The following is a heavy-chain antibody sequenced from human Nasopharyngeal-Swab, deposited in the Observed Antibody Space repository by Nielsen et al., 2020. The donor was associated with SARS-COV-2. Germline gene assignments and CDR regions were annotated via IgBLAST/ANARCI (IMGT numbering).Heavy chain of an antibody. CDR2: INHSGIT. CDR3: ARGGYYYGSGSFRYYYYYMDV. Sequence: ESLKISCAASGFTVSSNYMSWIRQPPGKGLEWIGEINHSGITNYNPSLKSRATISVDTSKNQFSLNLSSVTAADTAVYYCARGGYYYGSGSFRYYYYYMDVWGKGTTVTVSS. D-gene: IGHD3-10*01. V-gene: IGHV4-34*01. J-gene: IGHJ6*03. CDR1: GFTVSSNY.